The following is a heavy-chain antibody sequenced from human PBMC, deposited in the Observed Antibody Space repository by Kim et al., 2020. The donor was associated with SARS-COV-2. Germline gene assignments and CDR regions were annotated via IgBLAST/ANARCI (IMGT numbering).Heavy chain of an antibody. V-gene: IGHV3-30*18. CDR3: AKNGGVVATILSFWFDP. Sequence: GGSLRLSCAASGFTFSSYGMHWVRQAPGKGLEWVAVISYDGSNKYYADSVKGRFTISRDNSKNTLYLQMNSLRAEDTAVYYCAKNGGVVATILSFWFDPWGQGTLVTVSS. D-gene: IGHD5-12*01. J-gene: IGHJ5*02. CDR1: GFTFSSYG. CDR2: ISYDGSNK.